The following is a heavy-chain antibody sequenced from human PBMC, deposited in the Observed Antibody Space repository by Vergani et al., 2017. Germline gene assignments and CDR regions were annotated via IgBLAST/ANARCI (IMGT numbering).Heavy chain of an antibody. J-gene: IGHJ3*02. CDR2: INPNSGGP. CDR3: ARVLWFGELFFDAFDI. V-gene: IGHV1-2*02. Sequence: QVQLVQSGAEVKKPGASVKVSCKASGYTFTGYYMHWVRQAPGQGLEWMGWINPNSGGPNYAQKFQGRVTMTRDTSISTAYMELSRLRSDDTAVYYCARVLWFGELFFDAFDIWGQGTMVTVSS. D-gene: IGHD3-10*01. CDR1: GYTFTGYY.